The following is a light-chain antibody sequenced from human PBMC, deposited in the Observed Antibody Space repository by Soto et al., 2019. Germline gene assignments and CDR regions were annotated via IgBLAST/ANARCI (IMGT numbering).Light chain of an antibody. J-gene: IGKJ2*01. CDR2: DAS. Sequence: DIVLTQSPSTLSLSPGERATLSCRASQSVSSYLDWYQQKPGQAPRLLIYDASNMATGIPSRFSGSGSGTDFTLTISSLQPEDFAVYYCQQRSNWPRTFGQGTKLEIK. CDR1: QSVSSY. CDR3: QQRSNWPRT. V-gene: IGKV3-11*01.